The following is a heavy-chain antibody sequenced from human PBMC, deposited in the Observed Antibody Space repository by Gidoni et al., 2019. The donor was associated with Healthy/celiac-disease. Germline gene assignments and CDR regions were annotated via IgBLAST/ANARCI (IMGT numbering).Heavy chain of an antibody. CDR3: ARGGTMIVVEDAFDI. V-gene: IGHV3-33*01. D-gene: IGHD3-22*01. J-gene: IGHJ3*02. CDR1: GFTFSSYG. Sequence: QVQLVESGGGVVQPGRSLRLSCAASGFTFSSYGMHWVRQAPGKGLEWVALLWYDGSNKYYADSVKGRFTISRDNSKNTLYLQMNSLRAEDTAVYYCARGGTMIVVEDAFDIWGQGTMVTVSS. CDR2: LWYDGSNK.